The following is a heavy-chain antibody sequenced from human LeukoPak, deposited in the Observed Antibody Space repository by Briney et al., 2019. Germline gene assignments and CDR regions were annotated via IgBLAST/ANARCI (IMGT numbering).Heavy chain of an antibody. CDR2: ISSSSFYI. D-gene: IGHD3-22*01. CDR1: GFTFTSYT. CDR3: ARVGYYDSSGYYYHDAFDI. V-gene: IGHV3-21*01. Sequence: PGGSLRLSCAASGFTFTSYTMNWVRQAPGKGLEWVSSISSSSFYIYYADSVKGRFSISRDNAKNSLYLQMNSLRADDTAVYYCARVGYYDSSGYYYHDAFDIWGLGTMVTVSS. J-gene: IGHJ3*02.